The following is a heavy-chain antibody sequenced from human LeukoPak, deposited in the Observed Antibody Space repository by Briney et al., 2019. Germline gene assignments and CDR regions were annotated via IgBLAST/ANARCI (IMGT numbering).Heavy chain of an antibody. CDR2: IYYSGST. D-gene: IGHD4-17*01. CDR3: ARDLAGIYGDYEGLDALDI. V-gene: IGHV4-31*03. J-gene: IGHJ3*02. CDR1: GGSISSGGYY. Sequence: SETLSLTCTVSGGSISSGGYYWSWIRQHPGKGLEWIGYIYYSGSTYYNPSLKSRVTISVDTSKNQFSLKLSSVPAADTAVYYCARDLAGIYGDYEGLDALDIWGQGTMVTVSS.